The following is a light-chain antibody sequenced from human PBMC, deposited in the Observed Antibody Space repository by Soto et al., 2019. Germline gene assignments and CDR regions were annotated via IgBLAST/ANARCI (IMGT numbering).Light chain of an antibody. CDR2: GAS. V-gene: IGKV3-15*01. CDR1: QSIGSS. CDR3: QDYNIWPSWT. Sequence: EIVMTQSPATLSVSPGERATLSCRASQSIGSSLAWYQQKPGQAPRLLMYGASTRATGVPARFSGSGSGTEFTLTISSLQSEDFAVYYCQDYNIWPSWTFGEGTKVEIK. J-gene: IGKJ1*01.